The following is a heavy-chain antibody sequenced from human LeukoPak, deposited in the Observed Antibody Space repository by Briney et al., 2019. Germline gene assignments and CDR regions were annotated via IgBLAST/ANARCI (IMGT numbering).Heavy chain of an antibody. V-gene: IGHV3-15*01. J-gene: IGHJ5*02. CDR3: TSHAAFDP. Sequence: GGSLRLSCAASGFTFNNAWMNWVRQAPGKGLEWVGRIKSKNVGGTTDYAAPVKGRFTISRDDSKNTVYLQMNSLKIEDTAVYYCTSHAAFDPWGQGTLVTV. CDR1: GFTFNNAW. CDR2: IKSKNVGGTT.